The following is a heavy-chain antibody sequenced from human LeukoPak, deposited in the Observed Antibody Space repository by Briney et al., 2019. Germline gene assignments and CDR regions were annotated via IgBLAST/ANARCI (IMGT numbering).Heavy chain of an antibody. V-gene: IGHV4-4*07. Sequence: PSETLSLTCTVSGGSISSYYWSWIRQPAGKGLEWIGRIYTSGSTNYNPSLKSRVTMSVDTSKNQFSLKLSSVTAADTAVYYCARGSTGTTSRNHFDYWGQGTLVTVSS. CDR1: GGSISSYY. CDR2: IYTSGST. J-gene: IGHJ4*02. D-gene: IGHD1-7*01. CDR3: ARGSTGTTSRNHFDY.